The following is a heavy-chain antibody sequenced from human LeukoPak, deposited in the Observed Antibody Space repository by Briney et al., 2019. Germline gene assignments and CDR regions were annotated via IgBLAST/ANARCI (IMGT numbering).Heavy chain of an antibody. V-gene: IGHV3-21*01. CDR1: GFTFSSYT. J-gene: IGHJ4*02. D-gene: IGHD3-10*01. CDR3: ARGSSRADY. Sequence: GGSLRLSCAASGFTFSSYTINWVRQAPGKGLEWVSSISSSSTYIYYADSVKGRFTISGDNAKNSLYLQMNSLRAEDTAVYYCARGSSRADYWGQGTLVTVSS. CDR2: ISSSSTYI.